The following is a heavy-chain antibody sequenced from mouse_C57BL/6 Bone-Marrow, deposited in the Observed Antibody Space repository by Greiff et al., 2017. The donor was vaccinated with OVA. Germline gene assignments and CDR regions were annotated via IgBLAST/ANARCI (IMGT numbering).Heavy chain of an antibody. CDR1: GYTFTGYW. V-gene: IGHV1-9*01. CDR2: ILPGSGST. Sequence: QVHVKQSGAELMKPGASVKLSCKATGYTFTGYWIEWVKQRPGHGLEWIGEILPGSGSTNYNEKFKGKATFTADTSSNTAYMQLSSLTTEDSAIYYCARGGWTYSNYVGWYFDVWGTGTTVTVSS. CDR3: ARGGWTYSNYVGWYFDV. J-gene: IGHJ1*03. D-gene: IGHD2-5*01.